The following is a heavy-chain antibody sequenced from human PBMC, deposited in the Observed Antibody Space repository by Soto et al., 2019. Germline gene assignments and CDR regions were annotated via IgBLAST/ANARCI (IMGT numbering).Heavy chain of an antibody. CDR2: IRSKAYGGTT. Sequence: PGGSLRLSCTASGFTFGDYAMSWFRQAPGKGLEWVGFIRSKAYGGTTEYAASVKGRFTISRDDSKSIAYLQMNSLKTEDTAVYYCTRDSTEGLLLFLSSPPFDYWGQGT. CDR1: GFTFGDYA. J-gene: IGHJ4*02. D-gene: IGHD3-22*01. V-gene: IGHV3-49*03. CDR3: TRDSTEGLLLFLSSPPFDY.